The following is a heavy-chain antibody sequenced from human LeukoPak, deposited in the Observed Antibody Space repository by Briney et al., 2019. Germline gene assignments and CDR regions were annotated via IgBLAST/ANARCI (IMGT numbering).Heavy chain of an antibody. CDR3: RGTYYYGSGIDGDYFDY. CDR1: GFSFSSYV. V-gene: IGHV3-48*01. CDR2: ISSSSTTI. D-gene: IGHD3-10*01. J-gene: IGHJ4*02. Sequence: GGSLRLSCAASGFSFSSYVMNWVRQAPGKGLEWVAYISSSSTTIYYADSVKGRFTISRDSAKSSLYLQMNSLRAEDTAVYYCRGTYYYGSGIDGDYFDYWGQGTLVTVSS.